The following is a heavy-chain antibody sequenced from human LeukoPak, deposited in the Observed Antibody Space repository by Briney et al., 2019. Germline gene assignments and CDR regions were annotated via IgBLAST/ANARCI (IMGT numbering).Heavy chain of an antibody. Sequence: GGSLRLSCAASGFTFSSYAMYWVRQAPGKGLEYVSAISVNGGTTYYANSVKGRFTISRDNSKNTVSLQMGSLRPEDMAVYYCAKYQDGFAPWGQGTLVTVSS. CDR2: ISVNGGTT. D-gene: IGHD2/OR15-2a*01. CDR1: GFTFSSYA. V-gene: IGHV3-64*01. J-gene: IGHJ5*02. CDR3: AKYQDGFAP.